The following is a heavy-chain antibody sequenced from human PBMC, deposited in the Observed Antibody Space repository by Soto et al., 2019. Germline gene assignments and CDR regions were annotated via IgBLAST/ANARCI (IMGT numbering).Heavy chain of an antibody. Sequence: SETLSLTCAVYGVSFSGYYWSWIRQPPGKGLEWIGEINHSGSTNYNPSLKSRVTISVDTSKNQFSLKLSSVTAADTAVYYCARDFTGGWFDPWGQGTLVTVSS. V-gene: IGHV4-34*01. J-gene: IGHJ5*02. CDR1: GVSFSGYY. CDR2: INHSGST. CDR3: ARDFTGGWFDP. D-gene: IGHD3-10*01.